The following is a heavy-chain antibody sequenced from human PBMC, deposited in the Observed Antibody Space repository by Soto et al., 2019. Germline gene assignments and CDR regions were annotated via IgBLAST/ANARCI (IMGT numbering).Heavy chain of an antibody. CDR2: ISSSGSTI. CDR3: ARHTIFGVVIMDYYYGMDV. Sequence: GGSLRLSCAASGFTFGSYEMNWVRQAPGKGLEWVSYISSSGSTIYYADSVKGRFTISRDNAKNSLYLQMNSLRAEDTAVYYCARHTIFGVVIMDYYYGMDVWGQGTTVTVSS. D-gene: IGHD3-3*01. V-gene: IGHV3-48*03. J-gene: IGHJ6*02. CDR1: GFTFGSYE.